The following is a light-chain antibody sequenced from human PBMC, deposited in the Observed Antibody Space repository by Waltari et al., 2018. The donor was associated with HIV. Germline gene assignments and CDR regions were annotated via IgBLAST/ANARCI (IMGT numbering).Light chain of an antibody. CDR3: QQYHSYSPIT. V-gene: IGKV1-5*03. J-gene: IGKJ2*01. CDR1: ESVRSW. CDR2: KAT. Sequence: DIQMTQFPSSLSASVGDRVTLTCRASESVRSWLVWYQHKPGTAPKLLISKATLLEDWAPSRFSGSGSGTEFTLTISSLQPDDFATYYCQQYHSYSPITFGQGTKLEIK.